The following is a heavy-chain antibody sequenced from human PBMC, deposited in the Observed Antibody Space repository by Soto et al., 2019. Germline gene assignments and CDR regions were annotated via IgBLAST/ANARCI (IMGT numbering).Heavy chain of an antibody. D-gene: IGHD6-13*01. CDR3: AREGIAAAVGDKGYYYYYMDV. V-gene: IGHV3-48*01. CDR1: GFTFSSYS. CDR2: ISSSSSTI. Sequence: GGSLRLSCAASGFTFSSYSMNWVRQAPGKGLEWVSYISSSSSTIYYADSVKGRFTISRDNAKNSLYLQMNSLRAEDTAVYYCAREGIAAAVGDKGYYYYYMDVWGKGTTVTVSS. J-gene: IGHJ6*03.